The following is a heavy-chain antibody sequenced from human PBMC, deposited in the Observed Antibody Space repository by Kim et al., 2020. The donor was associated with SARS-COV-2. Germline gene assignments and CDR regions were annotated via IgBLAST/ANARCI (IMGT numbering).Heavy chain of an antibody. D-gene: IGHD4-17*01. CDR3: ARGYITVGYYGMDV. V-gene: IGHV1-46*01. J-gene: IGHJ6*02. Sequence: QKFQGRVTMTRDTSTSTVYMELSSLRSEDTAVYYCARGYITVGYYGMDVWGQGTTVTVSS.